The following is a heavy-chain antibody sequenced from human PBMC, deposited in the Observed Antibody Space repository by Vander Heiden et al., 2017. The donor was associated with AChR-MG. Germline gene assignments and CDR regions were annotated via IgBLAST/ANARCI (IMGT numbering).Heavy chain of an antibody. J-gene: IGHJ5*02. CDR1: GYTFTDYY. V-gene: IGHV1-69-2*01. Sequence: EAQLVQPGAEVKKPGATVNIPCKVSGYTFTDYYMHWVQQAPGKGLEWMGLVDPEDGETIYAEKFQGRVTITADTSTDTAYMELGSLRSEDTAVYYCATVSWGIAAAAWGQGTLVTVSS. CDR2: VDPEDGET. D-gene: IGHD6-13*01. CDR3: ATVSWGIAAAA.